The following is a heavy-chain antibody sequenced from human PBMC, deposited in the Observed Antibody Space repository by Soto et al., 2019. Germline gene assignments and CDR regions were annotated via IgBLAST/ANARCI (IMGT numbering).Heavy chain of an antibody. CDR2: IYYSGRT. CDR1: GGSISSGGYY. V-gene: IGHV4-31*03. D-gene: IGHD6-13*01. CDR3: ARVFSDSSSFFDP. Sequence: QVQLQESGPGLVKPSQTLSLTCTVSGGSISSGGYYWSWVRQHPGKGLEWIGYIYYSGRTYFNPSLKRRVTISVDTSKNQFSLKLSSVTAADTAVYYCARVFSDSSSFFDPWGQGTLVTVSS. J-gene: IGHJ5*02.